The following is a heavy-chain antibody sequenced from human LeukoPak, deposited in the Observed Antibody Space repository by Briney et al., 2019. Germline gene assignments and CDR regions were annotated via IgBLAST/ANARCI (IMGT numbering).Heavy chain of an antibody. D-gene: IGHD1-7*01. CDR1: GGSISSGGYS. V-gene: IGHV4-30-2*01. CDR3: ARARNYVYYYYGMDV. J-gene: IGHJ6*02. CDR2: IYHSGST. Sequence: PSQTLSLTCAVSGGSISSGGYSWSWIRQPPGKGLEWIGYIYHSGSTYYNPSLTSRVTISVDRSKNQFPLKLSSVTAADTAVYYFARARNYVYYYYGMDVWGQGTTVTVSS.